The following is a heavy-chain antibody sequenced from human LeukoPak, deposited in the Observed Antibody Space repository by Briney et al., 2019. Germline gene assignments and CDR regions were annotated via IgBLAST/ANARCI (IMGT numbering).Heavy chain of an antibody. Sequence: PSETLSLTCAVSGYSISSGYYWGWIRQPPGKGLEWIGSIYHSGSTYYNPSLRSRVTISVDTSKNQFSLKLGSVTAADTAVYYCARHAYGEAVAGNFDYWGQGTLVTVSS. CDR1: GYSISSGYY. J-gene: IGHJ4*02. CDR3: ARHAYGEAVAGNFDY. CDR2: IYHSGST. D-gene: IGHD6-19*01. V-gene: IGHV4-38-2*01.